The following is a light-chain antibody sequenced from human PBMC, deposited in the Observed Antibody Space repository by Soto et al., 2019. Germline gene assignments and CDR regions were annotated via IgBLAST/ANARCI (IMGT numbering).Light chain of an antibody. Sequence: DIQLTQSPSFLSVSVGDTVTITCRASQGISRYLAWYQQKPGKAPKLLIYTASTLQSGVPSRFSGSGSGTEFTLTISSLQPEDFATYYCQQLTSYFPLTFGGGTKVDIK. CDR3: QQLTSYFPLT. V-gene: IGKV1-9*01. J-gene: IGKJ4*01. CDR1: QGISRY. CDR2: TAS.